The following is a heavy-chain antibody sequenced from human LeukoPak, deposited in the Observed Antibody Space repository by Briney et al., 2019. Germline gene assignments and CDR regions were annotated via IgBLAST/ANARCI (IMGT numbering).Heavy chain of an antibody. CDR1: GGSISSSSYY. J-gene: IGHJ5*02. CDR2: IYYSGST. D-gene: IGHD2-15*01. Sequence: SQTLSLTCTVSGGSISSSSYYWGWIRHPPGKGLEWIGSIYYSGSTYYNPSLKSRVTISVETSKNQFSLELSSVTAADTAVYYCARQTHIVVVLAAINWCDPWGQGTLVTVSS. V-gene: IGHV4-39*01. CDR3: ARQTHIVVVLAAINWCDP.